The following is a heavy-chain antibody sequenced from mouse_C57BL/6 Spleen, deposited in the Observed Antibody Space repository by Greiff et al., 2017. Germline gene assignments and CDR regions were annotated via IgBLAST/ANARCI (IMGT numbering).Heavy chain of an antibody. D-gene: IGHD1-1*01. CDR3: ARATVVKGYFDY. CDR1: GFSLSTSGMG. CDR2: IYWDDDK. V-gene: IGHV8-12*01. Sequence: QVQLKESGPGILQSSQTLSLTCSFSGFSLSTSGMGVSWIRQPSGKGLEWLAHIYWDDDKRYNPSLKSRLTISKDTSRNQVFLKITSVDTADTATYYCARATVVKGYFDYWGQGTTLTVSS. J-gene: IGHJ2*01.